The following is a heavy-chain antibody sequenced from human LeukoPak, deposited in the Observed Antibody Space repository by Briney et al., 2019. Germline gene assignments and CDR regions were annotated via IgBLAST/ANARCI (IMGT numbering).Heavy chain of an antibody. CDR1: GGSFSGYY. V-gene: IGHV4-34*01. D-gene: IGHD6-13*01. J-gene: IGHJ4*02. Sequence: PSETLSFTCAVYGGSFSGYYWSWIRQPPGKGLEWIGEVNHSGSTNYNPSLKSRVTISVDTSKNQFSLKLSSVTAADTAVYYCARRLIAAAGTFFDYWGQGTLVTVSS. CDR2: VNHSGST. CDR3: ARRLIAAAGTFFDY.